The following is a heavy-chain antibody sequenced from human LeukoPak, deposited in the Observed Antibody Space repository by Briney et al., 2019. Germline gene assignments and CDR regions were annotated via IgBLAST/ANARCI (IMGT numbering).Heavy chain of an antibody. CDR3: ARLMINYGSGTYFDY. Sequence: PSETLSLTCSVSGGSISSYYWSWIRQPPGKGLEWIGYIYYSGSTNYNPSLKSRVTISVDTSKNQFSLKLSSVTAADTAVYYCARLMINYGSGTYFDYWGQGTLVTVSS. V-gene: IGHV4-59*08. J-gene: IGHJ4*02. D-gene: IGHD3-10*01. CDR1: GGSISSYY. CDR2: IYYSGST.